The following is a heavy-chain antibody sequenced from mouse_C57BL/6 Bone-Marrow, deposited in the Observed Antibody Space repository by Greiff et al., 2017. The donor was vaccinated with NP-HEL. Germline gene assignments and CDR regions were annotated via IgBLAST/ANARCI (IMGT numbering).Heavy chain of an antibody. CDR3: ASYGVTTSYYYAMDY. D-gene: IGHD2-3*01. V-gene: IGHV1-56*01. CDR1: GYTFTSHW. Sequence: QVQLQQSGPELVRPGASVKISCKAPGYTFTSHWMQWVRQRPGQGLEWIGEIFPGSGSTYYNAKFKGKATLTVDTSSSTAYMQLSSLTSEDSAVYVCASYGVTTSYYYAMDYWGQGTSVTVSS. J-gene: IGHJ4*01. CDR2: IFPGSGST.